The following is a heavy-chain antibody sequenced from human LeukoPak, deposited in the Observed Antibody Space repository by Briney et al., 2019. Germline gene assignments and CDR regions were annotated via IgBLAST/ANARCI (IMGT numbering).Heavy chain of an antibody. J-gene: IGHJ1*01. CDR1: GFTFSSDA. CDR2: ISGSGGST. V-gene: IGHV3-23*01. D-gene: IGHD3-10*01. CDR3: AILGSFSFQY. Sequence: PGGSLRLSCAASGFTFSSDAMSWVRQAPGKGLEWVSGISGSGGSTYHADSVKGRFTISRDNSKNTLYLQMNSLRAEDTAVYYCAILGSFSFQYCGQGTLVTVSS.